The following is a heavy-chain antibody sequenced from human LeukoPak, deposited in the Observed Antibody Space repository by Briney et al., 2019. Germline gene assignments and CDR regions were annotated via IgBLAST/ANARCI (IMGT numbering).Heavy chain of an antibody. D-gene: IGHD3-10*01. V-gene: IGHV3-9*01. Sequence: GGSLRLSCAGSGFTFTEYGMHWVRQAPGKGLGWVSGTSWNGIRISYADSVKGRFSISRDNARKSLYLHMDRLRPEDTALYYCAKGGATTVRGIIKDWGQGTLVTVSS. J-gene: IGHJ4*02. CDR1: GFTFTEYG. CDR2: TSWNGIRI. CDR3: AKGGATTVRGIIKD.